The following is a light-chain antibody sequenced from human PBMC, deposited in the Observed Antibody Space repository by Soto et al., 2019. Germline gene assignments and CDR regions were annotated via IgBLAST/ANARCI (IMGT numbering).Light chain of an antibody. CDR3: QQGHNWPLT. CDR2: SAS. J-gene: IGKJ2*01. CDR1: QSISTE. Sequence: EIVMTQSPATLSVSQGERATLSCSASQSISTELAWYQQKPGQPPRLRIYSASTRATGVPARFTSSGSGSEFTLTISGLQSEDFAVYYCQQGHNWPLTFGKGTRLEI. V-gene: IGKV3-15*01.